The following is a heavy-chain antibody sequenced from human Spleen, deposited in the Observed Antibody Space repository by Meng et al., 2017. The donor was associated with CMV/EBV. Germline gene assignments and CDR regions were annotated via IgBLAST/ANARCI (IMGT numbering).Heavy chain of an antibody. V-gene: IGHV4-59*12. CDR2: IYYSGST. CDR3: ARVGAAGLVY. D-gene: IGHD6-13*01. CDR1: GGSISNYY. J-gene: IGHJ4*02. Sequence: GSLRLSCAASGGSISNYYWNWIRQPPGKGLEWIGYIYYSGSTSYNPSLKTRVTISVDTSKNQFSLKLRSVTAADTAVYYCARVGAAGLVYWGQGTLVTVSS.